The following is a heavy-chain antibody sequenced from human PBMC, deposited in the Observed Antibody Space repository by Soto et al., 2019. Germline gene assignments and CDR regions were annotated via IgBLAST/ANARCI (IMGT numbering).Heavy chain of an antibody. V-gene: IGHV3-11*06. D-gene: IGHD2-2*01. CDR2: ISSSSSYT. CDR1: GFAFSDYY. J-gene: IGHJ6*02. Sequence: GGSLRLSCAASGFAFSDYYMSLIRQSPGKGLEWVSYISSSSSYTNYADSVKGRFTISRDNAKNSLYLQMNSLRAEDTAVYYCERANVVPAAKVRSTQEGMDVWGQGTRFTVSS. CDR3: ERANVVPAAKVRSTQEGMDV.